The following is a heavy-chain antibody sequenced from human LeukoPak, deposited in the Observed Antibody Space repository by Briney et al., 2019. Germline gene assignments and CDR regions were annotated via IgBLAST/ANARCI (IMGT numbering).Heavy chain of an antibody. Sequence: SETLSLTCTVSGGSISSYYWCWIRQPAGKGLEWIGRIYTSGSTNYNPSLKSRVTMSVDTSKNQFSLKLSSVTAADTAVYYCAGEPMYYYDSSGYTDFDYWGQGTLVTVSS. CDR2: IYTSGST. J-gene: IGHJ4*02. V-gene: IGHV4-4*07. CDR3: AGEPMYYYDSSGYTDFDY. D-gene: IGHD3-22*01. CDR1: GGSISSYY.